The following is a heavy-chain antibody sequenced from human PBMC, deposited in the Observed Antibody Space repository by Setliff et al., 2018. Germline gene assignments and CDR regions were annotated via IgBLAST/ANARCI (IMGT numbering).Heavy chain of an antibody. V-gene: IGHV4-38-2*01. CDR3: AAGFNYYGMDV. J-gene: IGHJ6*02. Sequence: ETLSLTCAVSGYFISSGYYWGWIRQPPGKGLEWIGSIYHSGSAYYNPSLKSRVTISVDTSKNQFSLKLSSVTAADTAVYYCAAGFNYYGMDVWGQGTTVTVSS. CDR1: GYFISSGYY. CDR2: IYHSGSA.